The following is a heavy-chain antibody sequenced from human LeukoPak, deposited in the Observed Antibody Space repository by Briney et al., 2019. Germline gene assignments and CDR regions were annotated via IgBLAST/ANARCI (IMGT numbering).Heavy chain of an antibody. CDR1: DGSISTGSHY. Sequence: SETLSLTCTVSDGSISTGSHYWGWIRQPPGKGLEWIGTIYYRGNTYDNPSLKSRVTISVDTSKNQFSLKLSSVTAADTAVYYCARVTGLDYYDSSGSYSNWYFDLWGRGALVTVSS. D-gene: IGHD3-22*01. V-gene: IGHV4-39*07. CDR2: IYYRGNT. J-gene: IGHJ2*01. CDR3: ARVTGLDYYDSSGSYSNWYFDL.